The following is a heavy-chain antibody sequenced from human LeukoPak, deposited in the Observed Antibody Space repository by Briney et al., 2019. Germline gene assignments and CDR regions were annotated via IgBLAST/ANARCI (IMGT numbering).Heavy chain of an antibody. CDR3: ARDQPVVTPLGY. D-gene: IGHD4-23*01. CDR1: GFTVSNNF. Sequence: PGGSLRLSCAASGFTVSNNFMSWVRQAPGKGLELVSLTYSGGATKYADSVGGRFTISRDNSKNTPYLQMNSLRAEDTAVYYCARDQPVVTPLGYWGQGTLVTVSS. J-gene: IGHJ4*02. V-gene: IGHV3-53*01. CDR2: TYSGGAT.